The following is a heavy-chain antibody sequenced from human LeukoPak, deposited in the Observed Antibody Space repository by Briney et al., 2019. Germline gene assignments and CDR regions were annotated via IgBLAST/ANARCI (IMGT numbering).Heavy chain of an antibody. CDR2: IYWDDDK. J-gene: IGHJ5*02. D-gene: IGHD3-10*01. Sequence: ESGPTLVKPTQTLRLTCTFSGLSLSTSGVGVGWIRQPPGKALEWLALIYWDDDKRYSPSLKSRLTITKDTSKNQVVLTMTNMDPVDTATYNWAHISMVRAHAGHWFDPWGQGTLVTVSS. CDR3: AHISMVRAHAGHWFDP. CDR1: GLSLSTSGVG. V-gene: IGHV2-5*02.